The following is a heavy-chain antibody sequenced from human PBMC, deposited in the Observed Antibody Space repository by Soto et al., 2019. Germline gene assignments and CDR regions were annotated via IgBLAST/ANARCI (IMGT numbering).Heavy chain of an antibody. V-gene: IGHV1-69*13. D-gene: IGHD6-19*01. CDR2: VIPILGTA. J-gene: IGHJ4*02. Sequence: ASVKVSCKASGGTFSSYAISWVRQAPGQGLEWMGGVIPILGTANYAQKFQGRVTITADESTSTAYMELSSLGSEDTAVYYCARSPPGAVAPWVYFDFWGQGTLVTVSS. CDR1: GGTFSSYA. CDR3: ARSPPGAVAPWVYFDF.